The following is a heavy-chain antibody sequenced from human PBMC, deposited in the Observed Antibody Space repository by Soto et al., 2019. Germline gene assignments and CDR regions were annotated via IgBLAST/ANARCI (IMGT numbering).Heavy chain of an antibody. CDR1: GYTFTSYD. V-gene: IGHV1-8*01. CDR3: ARGRWSCRSSTNCYVGWFDP. D-gene: IGHD2-2*01. Sequence: QVHLVQSGAEVKKPGASVRISCKASGYTFTSYDVNWVRQATGQGLEWMGWMTPNAGSTGYAQKFQGRVTMTSNTSISTVYMELTSLTSEDTAVYYCARGRWSCRSSTNCYVGWFDPWGQGTPVTVSS. J-gene: IGHJ5*02. CDR2: MTPNAGST.